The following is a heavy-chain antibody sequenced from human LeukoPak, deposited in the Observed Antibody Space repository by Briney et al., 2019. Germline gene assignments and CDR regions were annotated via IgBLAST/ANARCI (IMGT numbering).Heavy chain of an antibody. Sequence: ASVKVSCKASGYTFTTYALHWMRQAPGQRLEWMGWINAGNGNTKYSQKFQARVTVTRDTSASTAYMELSSLRSEDTAVYYCARGPIAAAANWFDYWGQGTLVTVSS. CDR1: GYTFTTYA. CDR2: INAGNGNT. V-gene: IGHV1-3*01. D-gene: IGHD6-13*01. CDR3: ARGPIAAAANWFDY. J-gene: IGHJ4*02.